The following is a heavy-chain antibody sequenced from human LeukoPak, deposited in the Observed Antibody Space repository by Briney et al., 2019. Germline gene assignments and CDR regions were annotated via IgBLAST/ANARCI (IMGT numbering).Heavy chain of an antibody. CDR3: ARVKRQQLGYYYYYYMDV. D-gene: IGHD6-13*01. CDR1: GFTFRRYW. J-gene: IGHJ6*03. Sequence: GGSLRLSCVASGFTFRRYWMTWVRQAPGKKPEWVANIKEDGSEKYYDDSVRGRFTISRDNAKNSLYLQMNSLRAEDTAVYYCARVKRQQLGYYYYYYMDVWGKGTTVTISS. V-gene: IGHV3-7*01. CDR2: IKEDGSEK.